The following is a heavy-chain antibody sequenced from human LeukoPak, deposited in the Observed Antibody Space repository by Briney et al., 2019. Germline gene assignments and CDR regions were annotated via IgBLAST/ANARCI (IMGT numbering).Heavy chain of an antibody. Sequence: SVKVSCKASGGTFSSYAISWVRQAPGQGLEWMGGIIPIFGTANYAQKFQGRVTITTDESTSTAYMELSSLRSEDTAVYYCAAHFDWVPHVGFDPWGQGTLVTVSS. V-gene: IGHV1-69*05. J-gene: IGHJ5*02. CDR2: IIPIFGTA. CDR1: GGTFSSYA. D-gene: IGHD3-9*01. CDR3: AAHFDWVPHVGFDP.